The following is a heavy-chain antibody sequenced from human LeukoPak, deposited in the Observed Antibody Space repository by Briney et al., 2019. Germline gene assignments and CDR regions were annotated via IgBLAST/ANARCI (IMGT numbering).Heavy chain of an antibody. CDR1: GXSISSSSYY. J-gene: IGHJ4*02. Sequence: PSETLSLTCTVSGXSISSSSYYWGWIRQPPGKGLEWIGSIYYSGSTYYNPSLKSRVTISVDTSKNQFSLKLSSVTAADTAVYYCARHGSDYYDWYYFDYWGQETLVTVSS. CDR2: IYYSGST. CDR3: ARHGSDYYDWYYFDY. V-gene: IGHV4-39*01. D-gene: IGHD3-22*01.